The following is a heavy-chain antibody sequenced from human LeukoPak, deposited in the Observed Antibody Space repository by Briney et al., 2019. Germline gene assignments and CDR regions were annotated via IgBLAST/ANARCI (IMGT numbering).Heavy chain of an antibody. CDR2: MKQDGSET. D-gene: IGHD6-13*01. J-gene: IGHJ6*03. Sequence: GGSLRLSCAASGFTFSNYWMSWVRQAPGKGLEWVANMKQDGSETYYVDSVKGRFTISRDNAKNSLYLQMNSLRAEDTAVYYCAREGGYSSSWYVLYYYYYYMDVWGKGTTVTVSS. CDR1: GFTFSNYW. CDR3: AREGGYSSSWYVLYYYYYYMDV. V-gene: IGHV3-7*01.